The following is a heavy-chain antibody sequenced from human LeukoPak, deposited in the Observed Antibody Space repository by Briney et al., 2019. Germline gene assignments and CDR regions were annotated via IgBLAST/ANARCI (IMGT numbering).Heavy chain of an antibody. D-gene: IGHD6-13*01. CDR2: ISGGGTT. Sequence: GGSLRLSCETSGFTFNKYAVSWVRQAPGKGLEWVSSISGGGTTFYADSVKGRFTISRDSSQNTPYLQMNSLRVEDAAVYFCARGWSSVSYYFQYWGQGALVTVSS. V-gene: IGHV3-23*01. J-gene: IGHJ4*02. CDR3: ARGWSSVSYYFQY. CDR1: GFTFNKYA.